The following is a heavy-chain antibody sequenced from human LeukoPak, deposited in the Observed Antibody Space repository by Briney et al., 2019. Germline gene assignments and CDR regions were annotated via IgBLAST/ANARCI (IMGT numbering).Heavy chain of an antibody. J-gene: IGHJ4*02. CDR2: ISYDGSNK. Sequence: PGGSLRLSCAASGFTFSSYAMHWVRQAPGKGLEWVAVISYDGSNKYYADSVKGRFTISRDNSKNTLYLQMNSLRAEDTAVYYCAKDGPSPRSYYGSGVFDYWGQGNLVTVSS. V-gene: IGHV3-30-3*01. CDR1: GFTFSSYA. CDR3: AKDGPSPRSYYGSGVFDY. D-gene: IGHD3-10*01.